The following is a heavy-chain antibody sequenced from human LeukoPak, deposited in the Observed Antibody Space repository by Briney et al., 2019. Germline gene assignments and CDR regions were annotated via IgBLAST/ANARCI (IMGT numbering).Heavy chain of an antibody. CDR2: IYTSGST. V-gene: IGHV4-61*02. Sequence: SETLSLTCTVSGGSISSGSYYWSWIRQPAGKGLEWIGRIYTSGSTNYNPSLKSRVTISVDTSKNQFSLKLSSVTAADTAVYYCARDRPYCSSTSCYTGDWGQGTLVTVSS. CDR3: ARDRPYCSSTSCYTGD. D-gene: IGHD2-2*02. J-gene: IGHJ4*02. CDR1: GGSISSGSYY.